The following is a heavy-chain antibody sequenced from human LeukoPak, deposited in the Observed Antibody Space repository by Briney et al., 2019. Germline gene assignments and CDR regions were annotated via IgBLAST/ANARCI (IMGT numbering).Heavy chain of an antibody. CDR1: GFTFSDYY. J-gene: IGHJ4*02. Sequence: GGSLRLSCAATGFTFSDYYMSWIRQAPGKGLEWVGRIKSKADGETIDYAAPVKGRFTFSRDDSKNMLYLQMNSLKSEDTAVYYCSTLTSRGLSDSWGQGTLVTVSS. V-gene: IGHV3-15*01. CDR2: IKSKADGETI. D-gene: IGHD1-20*01. CDR3: STLTSRGLSDS.